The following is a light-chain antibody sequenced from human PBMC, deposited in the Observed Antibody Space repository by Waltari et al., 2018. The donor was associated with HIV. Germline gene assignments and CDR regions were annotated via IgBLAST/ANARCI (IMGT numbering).Light chain of an antibody. CDR3: CSYAGSSTSFV. CDR2: EVS. Sequence: QSALTQPASVSGSPGQSITISCTGTSSDVGSSNLFSWYQQHPGKAPKLMIYEVSKRPSGVSNRFSGSKSGNTASLTISGLQAEDEADYYCCSYAGSSTSFVFGTGTKVTVL. V-gene: IGLV2-23*02. J-gene: IGLJ1*01. CDR1: SSDVGSSNL.